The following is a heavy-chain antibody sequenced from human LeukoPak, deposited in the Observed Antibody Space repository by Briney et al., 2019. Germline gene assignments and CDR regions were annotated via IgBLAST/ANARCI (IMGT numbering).Heavy chain of an antibody. V-gene: IGHV3-48*02. Sequence: GGSLRLSCAASGFTFSSYSMNWVRQAPGKGLEWVSYISSSSSTIYYADSVKGRFTISRDNAKNSLYLQMNSLRDEDTAVYYCATEAPTTIFPSMDVWGQGTTVTVSS. J-gene: IGHJ6*02. CDR2: ISSSSSTI. D-gene: IGHD3-3*01. CDR1: GFTFSSYS. CDR3: ATEAPTTIFPSMDV.